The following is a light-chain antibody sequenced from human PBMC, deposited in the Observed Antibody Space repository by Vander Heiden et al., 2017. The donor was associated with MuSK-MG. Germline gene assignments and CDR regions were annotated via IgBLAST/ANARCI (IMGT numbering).Light chain of an antibody. CDR2: AAS. V-gene: IGKV1-39*01. J-gene: IGKJ1*01. CDR1: QSISSY. CDR3: QQSDGIPRT. Sequence: DIQMTQSPSSLSASVGDRVTITCRASQSISSYLNWYQQKPGKAPKVLIYAASSLQSGVPSRFSGSGSGTDFTLTISSLQLEDFATYYCQQSDGIPRTFGQGTKVEIK.